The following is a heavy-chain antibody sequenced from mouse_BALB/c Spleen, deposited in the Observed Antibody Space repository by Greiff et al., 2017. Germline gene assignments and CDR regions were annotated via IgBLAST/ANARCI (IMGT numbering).Heavy chain of an antibody. CDR3: ARGMITTRDYYAMDY. Sequence: EVKLVESGPGLVKPSQSLSLTCTVTGYSITSDYAWNWIRQFPGNKLEWMGYISYSGSTSYNPSLKSRISITRDTSKNQFFLQLNSVTTEDTATYYCARGMITTRDYYAMDYWGQGTSVTVSS. J-gene: IGHJ4*01. D-gene: IGHD2-4*01. CDR2: ISYSGST. CDR1: GYSITSDYA. V-gene: IGHV3-2*02.